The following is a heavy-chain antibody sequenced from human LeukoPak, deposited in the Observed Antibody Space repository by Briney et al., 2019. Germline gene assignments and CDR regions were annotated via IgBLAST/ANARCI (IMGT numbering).Heavy chain of an antibody. D-gene: IGHD2-2*03. J-gene: IGHJ6*03. V-gene: IGHV4-4*02. CDR2: IFHSGRT. Sequence: SETLSLTCVVSGGSITSNYWWSWVRQSPGKGLEWIGEIFHSGRTNYNPSLKSRVSISLDKSRSEFSLRLNYVTAADTAVYYCARDGYEQGDNTDYMDVWGKGTTVIVSS. CDR3: ARDGYEQGDNTDYMDV. CDR1: GGSITSNYW.